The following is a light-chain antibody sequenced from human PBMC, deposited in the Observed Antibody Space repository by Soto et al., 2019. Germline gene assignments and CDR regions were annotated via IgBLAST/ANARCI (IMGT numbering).Light chain of an antibody. J-gene: IGLJ1*01. Sequence: QSELTQPASVSGSPGQSITISCTGTSSDVGAYDYVSWYQQHPDKAPKLMIYEVSNRPSGVSNRFSGSKSVNTATLTISGLQTEDEADYYCSSYTSSSTRVFGTGTKVT. CDR3: SSYTSSSTRV. CDR2: EVS. CDR1: SSDVGAYDY. V-gene: IGLV2-14*03.